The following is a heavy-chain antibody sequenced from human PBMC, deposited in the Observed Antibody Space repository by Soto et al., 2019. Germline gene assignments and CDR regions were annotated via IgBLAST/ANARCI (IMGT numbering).Heavy chain of an antibody. CDR3: ARGNVVTY. CDR1: GGSFSGYY. D-gene: IGHD2-2*01. CDR2: FIHSEST. Sequence: SETLSLTCAVYGGSFSGYYWSWIRQPPGKWLDLIGKFIHSESTNYPPSLNIRVTFSLDTSKNHFSLNLCFVTAGDTAVYYCARGNVVTYWGQGTLVTVSS. J-gene: IGHJ4*02. V-gene: IGHV4-34*01.